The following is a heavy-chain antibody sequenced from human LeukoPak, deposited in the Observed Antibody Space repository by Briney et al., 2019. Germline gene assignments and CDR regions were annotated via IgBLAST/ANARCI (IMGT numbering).Heavy chain of an antibody. Sequence: PSETLSLTCAVYGGSFSGYYWSWIRQPPGKGLEWIGEINHSGSTNYNPSLKSRVTISVDTSKNQFSLKLSSVTAADTAVYYCARLCRGPIGPYYYYMDVWGKGTTVTVSS. CDR1: GGSFSGYY. D-gene: IGHD1-26*01. CDR3: ARLCRGPIGPYYYYMDV. J-gene: IGHJ6*03. CDR2: INHSGST. V-gene: IGHV4-34*01.